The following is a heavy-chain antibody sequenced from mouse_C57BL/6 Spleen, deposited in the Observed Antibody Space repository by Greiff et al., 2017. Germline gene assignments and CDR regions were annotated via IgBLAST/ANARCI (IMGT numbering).Heavy chain of an antibody. V-gene: IGHV1-64*01. CDR2: IHPNSGST. J-gene: IGHJ4*01. D-gene: IGHD1-3*01. CDR1: GYTFTSYW. CDR3: ARFLTNYYAMDY. Sequence: QVQLKQPGAELVKPGASVKLSCKASGYTFTSYWMHWVKQRPGQGLEWIGMIHPNSGSTNYNAKFKSKATLTVDKSSSTAYMQLSSLTSEDSAVYYCARFLTNYYAMDYWGQGTSVTVSS.